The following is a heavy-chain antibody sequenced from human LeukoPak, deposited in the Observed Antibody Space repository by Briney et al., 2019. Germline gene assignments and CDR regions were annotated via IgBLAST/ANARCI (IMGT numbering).Heavy chain of an antibody. CDR1: GFLVNANH. J-gene: IGHJ4*02. V-gene: IGHV3-66*01. Sequence: GGSLRLSCAASGFLVNANHMNWVRQAPGKGLEWVSIIYSSDYMYYADSVKGRLTISRDNSKNTLYLQMNSLRVEDSAAYYCATERPDSRVLDYWGQGLVVTVSS. CDR3: ATERPDSRVLDY. D-gene: IGHD3-10*01. CDR2: IYSSDYM.